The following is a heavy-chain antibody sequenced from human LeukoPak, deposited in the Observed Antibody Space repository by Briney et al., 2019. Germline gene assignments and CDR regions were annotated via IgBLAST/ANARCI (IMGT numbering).Heavy chain of an antibody. V-gene: IGHV4-59*01. CDR1: GASINSYY. CDR3: ARGSGYEIDY. D-gene: IGHD5-12*01. Sequence: PSETLSLTCTVSGASINSYYWSWIRQPPGKGLEWIGYVYYSGSTNYNPSLKSRVTISVDTSKNQFSLKLSSVTAADTAVYYCARGSGYEIDYWGQGTLVTVSS. CDR2: VYYSGST. J-gene: IGHJ4*02.